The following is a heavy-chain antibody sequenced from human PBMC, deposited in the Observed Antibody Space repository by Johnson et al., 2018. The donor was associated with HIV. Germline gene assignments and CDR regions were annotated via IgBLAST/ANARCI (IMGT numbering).Heavy chain of an antibody. CDR3: ARAFLSHYYDSSGPVDI. Sequence: EMQLVESGGGLVQPGRSLRLSCAASGFTFDDYGMSWVRQAPGKGLEWVSGINWNGGSTGYADSVKGRFTISRDNAKNSLYLQMNSLRAEDTALYYCARAFLSHYYDSSGPVDIWGQGTMVTVSS. J-gene: IGHJ3*02. CDR2: INWNGGST. CDR1: GFTFDDYG. V-gene: IGHV3-20*04. D-gene: IGHD3-22*01.